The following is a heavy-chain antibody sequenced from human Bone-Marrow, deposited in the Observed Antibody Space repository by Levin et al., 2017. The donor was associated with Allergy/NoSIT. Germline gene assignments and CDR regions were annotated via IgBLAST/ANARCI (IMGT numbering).Heavy chain of an antibody. CDR3: ARGRGGCSGGGCSSDLGY. CDR2: INTGNGIT. J-gene: IGHJ4*02. Sequence: ASVKVSCKTSGYTFTSYAIHWVRQAPGQGLEWMGRINTGNGITKYSQKFQDRVTITRDTSANTAHLDLTSLRSEDTAVYYCARGRGGCSGGGCSSDLGYWGPGSLVIVSS. V-gene: IGHV1-3*04. D-gene: IGHD2-15*01. CDR1: GYTFTSYA.